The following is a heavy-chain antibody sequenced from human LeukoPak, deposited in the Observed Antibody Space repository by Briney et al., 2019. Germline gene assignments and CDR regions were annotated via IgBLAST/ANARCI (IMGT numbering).Heavy chain of an antibody. CDR1: GYTFTSYG. D-gene: IGHD3-22*01. V-gene: IGHV1-18*01. Sequence: ASVKVSCKASGYTFTSYGISWVRQAPGQGLEWMGSISAYNGNTNYAQKLQGRVTMTTDTSTSTAYMELRSLRSDDTAVYYCARDRSRYYYDSSGSDYWGQGTLVTVSS. J-gene: IGHJ4*02. CDR3: ARDRSRYYYDSSGSDY. CDR2: ISAYNGNT.